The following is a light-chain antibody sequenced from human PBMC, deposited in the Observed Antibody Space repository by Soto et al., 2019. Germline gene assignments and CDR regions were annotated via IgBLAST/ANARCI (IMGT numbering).Light chain of an antibody. CDR1: SSDVVSYNL. Sequence: QSALTQTASVSGSPGQSITISCTGTSSDVVSYNLVSRYQQHPGKVPKVMIYEVNKRPSGVSNRFSGSKSGNTASLTISGLQAEDEADYYCCSYAGSSTYVFGTGTKVTVL. V-gene: IGLV2-23*02. CDR3: CSYAGSSTYV. J-gene: IGLJ1*01. CDR2: EVN.